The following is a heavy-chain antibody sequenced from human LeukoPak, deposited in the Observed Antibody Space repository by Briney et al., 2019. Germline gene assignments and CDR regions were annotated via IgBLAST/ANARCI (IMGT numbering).Heavy chain of an antibody. D-gene: IGHD3-22*01. CDR3: ARDDWEYSSGYSPMDY. V-gene: IGHV3-23*01. CDR1: GFTFSSYA. Sequence: GGSLRLSCAASGFTFSSYAMSWVRQAPGKGLEWVSAISGSGGSTYYADSVKGRFTISRDNSKNTLYLQMNSLRAEDTAVYYCARDDWEYSSGYSPMDYWGQGALVTVSS. J-gene: IGHJ4*02. CDR2: ISGSGGST.